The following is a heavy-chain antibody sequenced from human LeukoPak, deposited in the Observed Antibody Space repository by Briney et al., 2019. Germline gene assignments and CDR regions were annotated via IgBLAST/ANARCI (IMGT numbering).Heavy chain of an antibody. CDR3: ASQDREDDFWSGSIYWFDP. CDR2: IIPIFGTA. CDR1: AGTFSSYA. D-gene: IGHD3-3*01. Sequence: ASVKVSCKASAGTFSSYAISWVRQAPGQGLEWMGGIIPIFGTANYAQKFQGRVTITADESTSTAYMELSSLRSEDTAVYYCASQDREDDFWSGSIYWFDPWGQGTLVTVSS. J-gene: IGHJ5*02. V-gene: IGHV1-69*01.